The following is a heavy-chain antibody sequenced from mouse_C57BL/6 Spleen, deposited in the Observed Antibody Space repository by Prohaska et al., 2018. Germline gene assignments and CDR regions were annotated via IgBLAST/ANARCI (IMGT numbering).Heavy chain of an antibody. CDR2: INPNNGGT. CDR1: GYTFTDYY. J-gene: IGHJ3*01. CDR3: ARSWDPY. Sequence: ASGYTFTDYYMNWVKQSHGKSLEWIGDINPNNGGTSYNQKFKGKATLTVDKSSSTAYMELRSLTSEDSAVYYCARSWDPYWGQGTLVTVS. D-gene: IGHD4-1*01. V-gene: IGHV1-26*01.